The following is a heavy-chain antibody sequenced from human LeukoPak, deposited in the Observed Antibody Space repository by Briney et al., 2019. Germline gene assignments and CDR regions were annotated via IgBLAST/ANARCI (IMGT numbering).Heavy chain of an antibody. V-gene: IGHV3-7*01. CDR2: INQGGSEK. Sequence: GGSLRLSCAASGFTFNSYWMSWVRQAPGKGLEWVANINQGGSEKYYVDSVKGRFTISRDNAKNSLYLQMNSLRAEDTAVYYCALSRTLDYWGQGTLVTVSS. CDR3: ALSRTLDY. J-gene: IGHJ4*02. CDR1: GFTFNSYW.